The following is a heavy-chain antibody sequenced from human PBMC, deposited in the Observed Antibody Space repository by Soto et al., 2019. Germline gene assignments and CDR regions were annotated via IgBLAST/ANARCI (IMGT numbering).Heavy chain of an antibody. D-gene: IGHD1-26*01. Sequence: QVQLVESGGGVVQPGRSLRLSCAASGFTFSSYGMHWVRQAPGKGLEWVAVISYDGSNKYYADSVKGRFTISRDNSKNTLYLQMNSLRAEDTVVYYCAKDRAGVGATFDYWGQGTLVTVSS. CDR1: GFTFSSYG. CDR3: AKDRAGVGATFDY. CDR2: ISYDGSNK. V-gene: IGHV3-30*18. J-gene: IGHJ4*02.